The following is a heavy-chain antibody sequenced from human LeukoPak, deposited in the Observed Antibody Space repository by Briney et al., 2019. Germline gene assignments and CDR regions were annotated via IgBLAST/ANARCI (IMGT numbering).Heavy chain of an antibody. J-gene: IGHJ5*02. V-gene: IGHV4-34*01. CDR2: INHSGST. CDR3: ARLRGYGSSWYSGWFDP. Sequence: SETLSLTCAVYGGSFSGYYWSWIRQPPGKGLEWIGEINHSGSTNYNPSLKSRVTISVDTSKNQFSLKLSSVTAADTAVYYCARLRGYGSSWYSGWFDPWGQGTLVTVSS. D-gene: IGHD6-13*01. CDR1: GGSFSGYY.